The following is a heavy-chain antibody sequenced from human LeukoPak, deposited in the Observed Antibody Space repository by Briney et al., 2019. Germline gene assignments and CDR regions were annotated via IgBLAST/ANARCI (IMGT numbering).Heavy chain of an antibody. CDR1: GFTFSSYG. D-gene: IGHD6-19*01. CDR3: AREGREWLSVGIDY. Sequence: GGSLRLSCAASGFTFSSYGMHWVRQAPGKGLEWVAFIRYDGSNKYYADSVKGRFTISRDNSKNTLYLQVDSLRAEDTAVYYCAREGREWLSVGIDYWGQGTLVTVSS. V-gene: IGHV3-30*02. CDR2: IRYDGSNK. J-gene: IGHJ4*02.